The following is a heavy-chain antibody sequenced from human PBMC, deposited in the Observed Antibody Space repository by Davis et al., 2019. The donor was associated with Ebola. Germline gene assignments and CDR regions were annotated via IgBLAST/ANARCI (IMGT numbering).Heavy chain of an antibody. CDR1: GGSISSSNW. D-gene: IGHD5-24*01. CDR2: IYHSGST. CDR3: ARDRGWLQLRAFDI. J-gene: IGHJ3*02. V-gene: IGHV4-4*02. Sequence: MPSETLSLTCAVSGGSISSSNWWSWVRQPPGKGLEWIGEIYHSGSTNYNPSLKSRVTISIDKSKNQFSLKLSSVTAADTAVYYCARDRGWLQLRAFDIWGQGTMVTVSS.